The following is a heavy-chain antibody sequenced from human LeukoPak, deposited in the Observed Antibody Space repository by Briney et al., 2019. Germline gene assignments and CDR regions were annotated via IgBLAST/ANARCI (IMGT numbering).Heavy chain of an antibody. Sequence: LTGGSLRLSCAASGFTVSSNYMSWVRQAPGKGLEWVSVIYTGGSTYYADSVKGRFTISRDNSKNTLYLQMNSLRAEDTAVYYCATDTAMTDAFDIWGQGTMVTVPS. D-gene: IGHD5-18*01. CDR3: ATDTAMTDAFDI. V-gene: IGHV3-53*01. CDR1: GFTVSSNY. J-gene: IGHJ3*02. CDR2: IYTGGST.